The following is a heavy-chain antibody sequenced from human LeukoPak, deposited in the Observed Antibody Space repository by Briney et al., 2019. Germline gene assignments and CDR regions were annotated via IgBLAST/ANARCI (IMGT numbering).Heavy chain of an antibody. J-gene: IGHJ4*02. V-gene: IGHV4-30-4*01. D-gene: IGHD2-15*01. Sequence: SQTLSLTCTVSGGSISSGDYYWSWIRLPPGKGLEWIGYIYYSGSTYYNPSLKSRVTISVDTSKNQFSLKLSSVTAADTAVYYCARETQYCSGGSCYPHFDYWGQGTLVTVSS. CDR1: GGSISSGDYY. CDR2: IYYSGST. CDR3: ARETQYCSGGSCYPHFDY.